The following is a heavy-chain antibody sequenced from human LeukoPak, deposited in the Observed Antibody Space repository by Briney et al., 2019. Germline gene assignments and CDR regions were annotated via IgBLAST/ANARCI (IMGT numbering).Heavy chain of an antibody. CDR1: GFTFSSYW. V-gene: IGHV3-7*01. D-gene: IGHD3-10*01. CDR2: IKQDGSEK. CDR3: ARLSWIWFGELQPVDY. Sequence: TGGSLRLSCAASGFTFSSYWMSCVRQAPGKGVEWVANIKQDGSEKYYVDSVKGRFTISRDNAKNSLYLQMNSLRAEDTAVYYCARLSWIWFGELQPVDYWGQGTLVTVSS. J-gene: IGHJ4*02.